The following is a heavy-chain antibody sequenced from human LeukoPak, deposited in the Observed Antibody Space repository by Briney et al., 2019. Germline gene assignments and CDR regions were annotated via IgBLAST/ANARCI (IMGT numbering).Heavy chain of an antibody. CDR2: IIPIFGTA. J-gene: IGHJ4*02. V-gene: IGHV1-69*05. CDR1: GGTFSSYA. D-gene: IGHD6-19*01. CDR3: ARVLDRSGWT. Sequence: SVKVSCKASGGTFSSYAISWVRQAPGLGLEWMGRIIPIFGTANYAQKFQGRVTITTDESTSTAYMELSSPRSEDTAVYYCARVLDRSGWTWGQGTLVTVSS.